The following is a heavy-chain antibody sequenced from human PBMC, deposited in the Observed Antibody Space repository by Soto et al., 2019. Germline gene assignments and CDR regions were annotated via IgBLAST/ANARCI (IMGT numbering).Heavy chain of an antibody. CDR2: ITASGAGT. Sequence: AGSLRLSCAASGFTFSDYAMNWGRQAPGKGLEWVSAITASGAGTYYADSVKGRFIISRDNAQNSLFLQMNTLRPEDTAMYYCPRVAYWGQGTLVTVSS. CDR3: PRVAY. J-gene: IGHJ4*02. CDR1: GFTFSDYA. V-gene: IGHV3-23*01.